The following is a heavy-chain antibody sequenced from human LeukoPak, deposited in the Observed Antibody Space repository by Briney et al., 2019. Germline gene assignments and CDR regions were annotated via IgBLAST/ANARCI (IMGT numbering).Heavy chain of an antibody. J-gene: IGHJ4*02. V-gene: IGHV3-23*01. CDR3: AKDLRTGLVVIGFDY. CDR1: GFTLSSYA. D-gene: IGHD3-22*01. CDR2: ISGSGGST. Sequence: GGSLRLSCAASGFTLSSYAMSWVRQAPGKGLEWVSAISGSGGSTYYADSVKGRFTISRDNSKNTLYLQMNSLRAEDTAVYHCAKDLRTGLVVIGFDYWGQGTLVTVSS.